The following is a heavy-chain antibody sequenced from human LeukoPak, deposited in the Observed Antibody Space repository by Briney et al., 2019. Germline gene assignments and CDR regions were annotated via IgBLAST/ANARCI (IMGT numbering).Heavy chain of an antibody. Sequence: SETLSLTCTVSGGSIRSISYYWGRIRQPPGKGLEWIGSIYYSGSTYYNPSLKSRVTISVDTSKTQCSLKLSSVTAADTAVYYCARQKWGVFGVVYNYWGQGTLVAVSS. D-gene: IGHD3-3*01. CDR3: ARQKWGVFGVVYNY. CDR2: IYYSGST. J-gene: IGHJ4*02. CDR1: GGSIRSISYY. V-gene: IGHV4-39*01.